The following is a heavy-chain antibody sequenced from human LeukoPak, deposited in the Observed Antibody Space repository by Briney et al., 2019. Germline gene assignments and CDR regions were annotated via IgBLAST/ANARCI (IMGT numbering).Heavy chain of an antibody. Sequence: PGGSLRLSCAASGFTFSSYEMNWVRQAPGKGLEWVAYITSSGRIIYYADSVKGRFTISRENAKNSLYLQMNSLRDEDTAVYYCAKLGGTGPDSPPGDWGQGTLVTVSS. J-gene: IGHJ4*02. D-gene: IGHD1-1*01. CDR3: AKLGGTGPDSPPGD. CDR2: ITSSGRII. CDR1: GFTFSSYE. V-gene: IGHV3-48*03.